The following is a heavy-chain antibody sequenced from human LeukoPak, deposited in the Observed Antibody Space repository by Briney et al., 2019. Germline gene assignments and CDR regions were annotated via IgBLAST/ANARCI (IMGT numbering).Heavy chain of an antibody. CDR1: GFTFSSYW. CDR2: IKQDGSEK. CDR3: ARRRSGYSSGSFDY. J-gene: IGHJ4*02. D-gene: IGHD6-19*01. Sequence: PGGSLRLSCAASGFTFSSYWMSWVRQAPGKGLEWVANIKQDGSEKYYVDSVKGRFTISRDNAKNSLYLQMNSLRAEDTAVYHCARRRSGYSSGSFDYWGQGTLVTVSS. V-gene: IGHV3-7*01.